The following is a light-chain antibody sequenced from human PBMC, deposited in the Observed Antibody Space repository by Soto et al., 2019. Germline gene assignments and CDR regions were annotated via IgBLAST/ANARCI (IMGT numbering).Light chain of an antibody. J-gene: IGKJ1*01. CDR2: DVS. CDR3: QQRSNWPRT. Sequence: SVLIQSPATLSVSPGERATLSCRASQNIINYLIWYQQKPGQAPRLLIYDVSNRATDIPARFSGSGSGTDFTLTISSLEPEDPAVYYCQQRSNWPRTFGQGTKVDIK. CDR1: QNIINY. V-gene: IGKV3-11*01.